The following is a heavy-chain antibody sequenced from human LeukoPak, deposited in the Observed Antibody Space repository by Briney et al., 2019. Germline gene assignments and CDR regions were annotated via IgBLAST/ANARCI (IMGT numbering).Heavy chain of an antibody. Sequence: SETLSLTCTVSGGSISSSSYYWGWIRQPPGKGLEWIGSIYYSGSTYYNPSLKSRVTISVDTSKNQFSLKLSSVTAADTAVYYCASRSVPAASLGADYYCYYYMDVWGKGTTVTVSS. CDR2: IYYSGST. D-gene: IGHD2-2*01. CDR1: GGSISSSSYY. CDR3: ASRSVPAASLGADYYCYYYMDV. J-gene: IGHJ6*03. V-gene: IGHV4-39*01.